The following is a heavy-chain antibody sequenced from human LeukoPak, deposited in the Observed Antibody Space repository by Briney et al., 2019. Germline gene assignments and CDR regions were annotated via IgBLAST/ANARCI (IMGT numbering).Heavy chain of an antibody. CDR3: ARVSDECGGDCYILPEDY. J-gene: IGHJ4*02. CDR2: IIPIFGTA. Sequence: ASVKVSCKASGGTFSSYAISWVRQAPGQGLEWMGGIIPIFGTANYAQKFQGRVTITADESTSTAYMELSSLRSEDTAVYYRARVSDECGGDCYILPEDYWGQGTLVTVSS. D-gene: IGHD2-21*02. CDR1: GGTFSSYA. V-gene: IGHV1-69*13.